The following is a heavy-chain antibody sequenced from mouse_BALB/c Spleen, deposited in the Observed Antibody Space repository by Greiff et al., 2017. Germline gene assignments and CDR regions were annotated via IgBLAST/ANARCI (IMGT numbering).Heavy chain of an antibody. V-gene: IGHV14-3*02. CDR2: IDPANGNT. J-gene: IGHJ1*01. D-gene: IGHD1-2*01. CDR1: GFNIKDTY. Sequence: DVQLQESGAELVKPGASVKLSCTASGFNIKDTYMHWVKQRPEQGLEWIGRIDPANGNTKYDPKFQGKATITADTSSNTAYLQLSSLTSEDTAVYYCARVTATSYWYFDVWGAGTTVTVSS. CDR3: ARVTATSYWYFDV.